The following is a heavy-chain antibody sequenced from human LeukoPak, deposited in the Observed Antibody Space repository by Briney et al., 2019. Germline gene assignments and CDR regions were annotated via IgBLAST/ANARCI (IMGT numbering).Heavy chain of an antibody. CDR1: GGSISSSNW. Sequence: SETLSLTCAVSGGSISSSNWWSWVRQPPGKGLEWIGEIYHSGSTNYNPSLKSRVTISVDKSKNQFSLKLSSVTAADTAVYYCASAALRYCSGGSCYPSYGMDVWGQGTTVTVSS. V-gene: IGHV4-4*02. J-gene: IGHJ6*02. CDR3: ASAALRYCSGGSCYPSYGMDV. CDR2: IYHSGST. D-gene: IGHD2-15*01.